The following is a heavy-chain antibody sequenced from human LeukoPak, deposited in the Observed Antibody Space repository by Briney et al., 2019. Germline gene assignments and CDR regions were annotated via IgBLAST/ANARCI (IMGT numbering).Heavy chain of an antibody. CDR1: GYTFTSYY. V-gene: IGHV1-46*01. Sequence: ASVKVSCKASGYTFTSYYMHWVRQAPGQGLEWMGIINPSGGSTSYAQKFQGRVTMTRDMSTSTVYTELSSLRSEGTAVYYCARRLQSERQFDYWGQGTLVTVSS. J-gene: IGHJ4*02. CDR2: INPSGGST. CDR3: ARRLQSERQFDY. D-gene: IGHD5-24*01.